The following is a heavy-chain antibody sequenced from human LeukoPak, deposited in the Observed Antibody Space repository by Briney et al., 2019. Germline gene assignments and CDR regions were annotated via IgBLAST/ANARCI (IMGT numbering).Heavy chain of an antibody. Sequence: GESLKISCKGSGYSFTIYCISWVGHMRRKGLEWMGSIDPSAYYTPYSPSFQGHVTISADKSITTAFLQWSSLKASDTAMYYCARIASYSSSHEFDYWGQGTLVTVSS. CDR2: IDPSAYYT. D-gene: IGHD6-6*01. V-gene: IGHV5-10-1*01. CDR1: GYSFTIYC. J-gene: IGHJ4*02. CDR3: ARIASYSSSHEFDY.